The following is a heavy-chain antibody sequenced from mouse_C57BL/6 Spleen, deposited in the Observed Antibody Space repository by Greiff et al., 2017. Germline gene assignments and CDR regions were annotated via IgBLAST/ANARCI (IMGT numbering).Heavy chain of an antibody. J-gene: IGHJ3*01. V-gene: IGHV5-4*01. CDR3: ARDQGWLLWFAY. CDR1: GFTFSSYA. D-gene: IGHD2-3*01. CDR2: ISDGGSYT. Sequence: EVKLMESGGGLVKPGGSLKLSCAASGFTFSSYAMSWVRQTPEKRLEWVATISDGGSYTYYPDNVKGRFTISRDNAKNNLYLQMSHLKSEDTAMYYCARDQGWLLWFAYWGQGTLVTVSA.